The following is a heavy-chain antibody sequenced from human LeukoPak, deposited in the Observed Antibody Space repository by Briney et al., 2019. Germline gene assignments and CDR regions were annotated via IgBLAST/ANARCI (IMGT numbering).Heavy chain of an antibody. Sequence: GGSLRLSCAASGFTFDDYAMHWARQAPGKGLEWVSLISGDGGGTYYADSVKGRFTISRDNSKNSLYLQMNSLRTEDTALYYCAKDRGQYYYYGMDVWGQGTTVTVSS. CDR2: ISGDGGGT. V-gene: IGHV3-43*02. CDR1: GFTFDDYA. J-gene: IGHJ6*02. CDR3: AKDRGQYYYYGMDV.